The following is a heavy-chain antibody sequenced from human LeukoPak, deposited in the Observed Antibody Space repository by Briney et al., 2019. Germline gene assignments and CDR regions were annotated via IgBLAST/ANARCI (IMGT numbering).Heavy chain of an antibody. D-gene: IGHD5-24*01. CDR2: THYRSKWYN. J-gene: IGHJ6*02. CDR3: ARDLIEMATIMDYYYGMDV. Sequence: SQTLSLTCAISGDSVSSISAAWNWIRQSPSRGLEWLGRTHYRSKWYNDYAVSVKSRITINPDTSKNQFSLQLNSVTPEDTAVYYCARDLIEMATIMDYYYGMDVWGQGTTVTVS. V-gene: IGHV6-1*01. CDR1: GDSVSSISAA.